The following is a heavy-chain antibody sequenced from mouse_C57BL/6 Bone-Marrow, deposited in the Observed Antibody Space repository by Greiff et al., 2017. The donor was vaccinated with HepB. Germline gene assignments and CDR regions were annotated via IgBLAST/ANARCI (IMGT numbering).Heavy chain of an antibody. CDR2: ISYDGSN. CDR3: ARDDYSNSFAY. V-gene: IGHV3-6*01. CDR1: GYSITSGYY. D-gene: IGHD2-5*01. Sequence: ESGPGLVKPSQSLSLTCSVTGYSITSGYYWNWIRQFPGNKLEWMGYISYDGSNNYNPSLKNRISITRDTSKNQFFLKLNSVTTEDTATYYCARDDYSNSFAYWGQGTLVTVSA. J-gene: IGHJ3*01.